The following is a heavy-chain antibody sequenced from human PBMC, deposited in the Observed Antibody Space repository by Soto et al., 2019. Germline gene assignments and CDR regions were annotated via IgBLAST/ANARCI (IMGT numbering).Heavy chain of an antibody. CDR1: GFTFGGYA. CDR2: IRGRGYGGTT. CDR3: ARDTPYGYETSGYPHY. Sequence: GGSLRLSCTTSGFTFGGYAMSWVRQAPGKGLEWVGFIRGRGYGGTTEYAASVRGRFTISRDDYNSIAYLEMNSLKTEDTAVYYCARDTPYGYETSGYPHYWGQGALVTVSS. D-gene: IGHD3-22*01. V-gene: IGHV3-49*04. J-gene: IGHJ4*02.